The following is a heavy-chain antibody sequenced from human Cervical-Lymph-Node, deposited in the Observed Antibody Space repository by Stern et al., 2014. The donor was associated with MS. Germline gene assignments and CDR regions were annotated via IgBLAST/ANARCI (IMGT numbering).Heavy chain of an antibody. CDR3: AREGADNDAFDV. Sequence: QVQLVQSGAEVKKPGASVTVSCRTSGYTFIDYYIHWVRQAPGQGLEWMGIINLSDGATTYAEKFQGRVTMTRDTSTNTAYMQLSSLTSEDTAVFFCAREGADNDAFDVWGQGTMVTVSS. D-gene: IGHD1-26*01. V-gene: IGHV1-46*03. J-gene: IGHJ3*01. CDR2: INLSDGAT. CDR1: GYTFIDYY.